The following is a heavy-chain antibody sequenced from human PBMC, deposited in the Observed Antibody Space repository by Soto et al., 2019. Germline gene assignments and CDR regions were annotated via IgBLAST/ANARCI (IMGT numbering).Heavy chain of an antibody. Sequence: QVQLVQSGAEVKKPGSSVKVSCKASGGTFSSYTISWVRQAPGQGLEWMGRIIPILGIANYAQKFQGRVTITADKSTSTAYMELSSLRSEDTAVYYCARVGDCSGGSCYTGGFDYWGQGTLVTVSS. CDR2: IIPILGIA. D-gene: IGHD2-15*01. CDR3: ARVGDCSGGSCYTGGFDY. CDR1: GGTFSSYT. V-gene: IGHV1-69*02. J-gene: IGHJ4*02.